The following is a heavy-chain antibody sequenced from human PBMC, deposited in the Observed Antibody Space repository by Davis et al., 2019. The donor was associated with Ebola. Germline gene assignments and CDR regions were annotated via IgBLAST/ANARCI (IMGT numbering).Heavy chain of an antibody. J-gene: IGHJ5*02. D-gene: IGHD4-23*01. CDR2: INHSGST. Sequence: SETLSLTCAVYGGSFSGYYWSWIRQPPGKGLEWIGEINHSGSTNYNPSLKSRVTISVDTSKNQFSLKLSSVTAADTAVYYCARCSYGGNFWFDPWGQGTLVTVSS. V-gene: IGHV4-34*01. CDR3: ARCSYGGNFWFDP. CDR1: GGSFSGYY.